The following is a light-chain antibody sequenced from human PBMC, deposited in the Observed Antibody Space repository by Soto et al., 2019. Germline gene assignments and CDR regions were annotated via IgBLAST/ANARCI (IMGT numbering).Light chain of an antibody. CDR1: SSDVGGDNY. J-gene: IGLJ1*01. V-gene: IGLV2-14*01. Sequence: TQPASVSGSPGQSITISFTGTSSDVGGDNYVSWYQQHPGRAPKLMIYEVSNRPSGVSNRFSGSKSGTTASLTISGLQTEDEAEYYCTSYTSSSLYVFGTGTKVTV. CDR2: EVS. CDR3: TSYTSSSLYV.